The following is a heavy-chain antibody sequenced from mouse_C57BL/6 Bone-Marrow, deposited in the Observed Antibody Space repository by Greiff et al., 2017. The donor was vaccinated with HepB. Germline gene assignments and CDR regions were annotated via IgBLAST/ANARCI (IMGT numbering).Heavy chain of an antibody. Sequence: EVHLVESGGGLVQPGGSLKLSCAASGFTFSDYYMYWVRQTPEKRLEWVAYISNGGGSTYYPDTVKGRFTISRDNAKNTLYLQMSRLKSEDTAMYYCARHEGLQYAIDYWGQGTSVTVSS. CDR1: GFTFSDYY. D-gene: IGHD3-1*01. V-gene: IGHV5-12*01. CDR3: ARHEGLQYAIDY. CDR2: ISNGGGST. J-gene: IGHJ4*01.